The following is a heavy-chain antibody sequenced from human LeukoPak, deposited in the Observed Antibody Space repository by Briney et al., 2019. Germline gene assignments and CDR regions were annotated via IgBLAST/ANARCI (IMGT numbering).Heavy chain of an antibody. V-gene: IGHV1-69*04. CDR1: GGTFSSYA. Sequence: SVKVSCKASGGTFSSYAISWVRQAPGQGLEWMGRIIPIFGIANYAQKFQGRVTITADKSTSTAYMELSSLRSEDTAVYYCARNVHSGSYGSSYYYYYGMDVWGQGTTVTVSS. J-gene: IGHJ6*02. CDR2: IIPIFGIA. D-gene: IGHD5-18*01. CDR3: ARNVHSGSYGSSYYYYYGMDV.